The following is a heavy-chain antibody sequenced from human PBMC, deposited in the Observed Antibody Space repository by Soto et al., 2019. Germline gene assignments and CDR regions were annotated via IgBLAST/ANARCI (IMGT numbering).Heavy chain of an antibody. CDR1: GFSLSTSGVG. D-gene: IGHD2-21*02. Sequence: SGPTLVNPTQTLTLTCTFSGFSLSTSGVGVGWIRQPPGKALEWLALIYWDDDKRYSPSLRSRLTISKDTSKNQVVLTMTNMNPVDTATYYCIHSRCGGDCLQSYASYYYYGMDVWGQGTTVTVSS. CDR3: IHSRCGGDCLQSYASYYYYGMDV. CDR2: IYWDDDK. J-gene: IGHJ6*02. V-gene: IGHV2-5*02.